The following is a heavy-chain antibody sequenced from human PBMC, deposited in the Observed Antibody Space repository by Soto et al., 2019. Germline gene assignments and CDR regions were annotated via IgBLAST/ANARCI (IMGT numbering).Heavy chain of an antibody. CDR2: IIPIFGTA. J-gene: IGHJ6*02. V-gene: IGHV1-69*12. CDR1: GGTFSSYA. CDR3: ARDGVERELVWLGGVSYGMDV. Sequence: QVQLVQSGAEVKKPGSSVKVSCKASGGTFSSYAISWVRQAPGQGLEWMGGIIPIFGTANYAEKFQGRVTITADESTSTAYVELSSLRSEDAAVYYCARDGVERELVWLGGVSYGMDVWGQGTTVTVS. D-gene: IGHD5-18*01.